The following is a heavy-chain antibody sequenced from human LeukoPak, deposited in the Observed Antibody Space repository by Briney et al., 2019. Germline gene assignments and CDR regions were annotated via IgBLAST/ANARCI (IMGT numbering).Heavy chain of an antibody. J-gene: IGHJ4*02. D-gene: IGHD3-22*01. CDR1: GFTFSSHA. Sequence: GGSLRLSCGASGFTFSSHAMSWVRQTPERGLEWVSAITGGGDSAYYPDSVKSRFTISRDNSKNTLYLQMNNLGAEDTALYYCVSGDTGSGYYYWGQGTLVTVSS. V-gene: IGHV3-23*01. CDR2: ITGGGDSA. CDR3: VSGDTGSGYYY.